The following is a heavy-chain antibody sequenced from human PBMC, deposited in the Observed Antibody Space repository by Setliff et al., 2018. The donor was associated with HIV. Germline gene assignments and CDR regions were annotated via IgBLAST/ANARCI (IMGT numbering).Heavy chain of an antibody. V-gene: IGHV4-59*01. Sequence: PSETLSLTCTVSGVSISNYYWSWIRQPPGKGLEWIGYMYYSGNTNYNPSLKSRVTISVDTSKSQFSLKLNSVTAADTAVYYCARHNVITYGGLLFDYYYYGLDVWGHGTTVTVSS. CDR3: ARHNVITYGGLLFDYYYYGLDV. D-gene: IGHD3-16*01. CDR2: MYYSGNT. CDR1: GVSISNYY. J-gene: IGHJ6*02.